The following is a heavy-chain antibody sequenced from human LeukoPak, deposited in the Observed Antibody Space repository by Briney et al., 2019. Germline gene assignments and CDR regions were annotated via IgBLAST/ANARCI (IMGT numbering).Heavy chain of an antibody. J-gene: IGHJ6*03. CDR3: ARVRSPYYYYYMGV. V-gene: IGHV4-4*07. CDR2: IYTSGST. CDR1: GGSISSYY. Sequence: SETLSLTCTVSGGSISSYYWSWIRQPAGKGLEWIGRIYTSGSTNYNPSLKSRVTISVDKSKNQFSLKLSSVTAADTAVYYCARVRSPYYYYYMGVWGKGTTVTVSS.